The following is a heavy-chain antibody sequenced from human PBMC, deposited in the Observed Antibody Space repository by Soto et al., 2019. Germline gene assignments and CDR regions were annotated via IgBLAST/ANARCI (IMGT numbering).Heavy chain of an antibody. V-gene: IGHV3-74*01. CDR3: ASGGSGYYNY. J-gene: IGHJ4*02. D-gene: IGHD3-22*01. Sequence: EVQLVESGGGLVQPGGSLRLSCAASGFTFGPYWMHWVRQVPGKWLVWLSRINSDGSSTNYADSVKGRFTISRDNAKSTLSLQMHSLRAEDTAVYYCASGGSGYYNYWGQGTLVTVSS. CDR1: GFTFGPYW. CDR2: INSDGSST.